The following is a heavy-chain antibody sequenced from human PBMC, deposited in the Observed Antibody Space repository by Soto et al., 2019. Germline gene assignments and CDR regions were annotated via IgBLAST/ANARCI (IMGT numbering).Heavy chain of an antibody. CDR2: ISGSGGST. Sequence: PGGSLRLSCAASGFTFSSYAMSWVRQAPGNGLEWVSAISGSGGSTYYADSVKGRFTISRDNSKNTLYLQMNSLRAEDTAVYYCAKGEDYGDSAPYCSYYYYMDVWGKGTTVTVSS. V-gene: IGHV3-23*01. J-gene: IGHJ6*03. D-gene: IGHD4-17*01. CDR1: GFTFSSYA. CDR3: AKGEDYGDSAPYCSYYYYMDV.